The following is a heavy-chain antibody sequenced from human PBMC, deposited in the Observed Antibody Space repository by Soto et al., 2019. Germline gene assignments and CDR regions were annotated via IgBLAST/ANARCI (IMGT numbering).Heavy chain of an antibody. CDR2: IWYDGSNK. Sequence: QVQLVESGGGVVQPGRSLRLSCAASGFTFSSYGMHWVRQAPGKGLEWVAVIWYDGSNKYYADSVKGRFTISRDYSKNTLYLQMNSLRAEDTAVYYCARGGRYCSSTSCYFYYYYYMDVWGKGTTVTVSS. D-gene: IGHD2-2*01. CDR3: ARGGRYCSSTSCYFYYYYYMDV. CDR1: GFTFSSYG. V-gene: IGHV3-33*01. J-gene: IGHJ6*03.